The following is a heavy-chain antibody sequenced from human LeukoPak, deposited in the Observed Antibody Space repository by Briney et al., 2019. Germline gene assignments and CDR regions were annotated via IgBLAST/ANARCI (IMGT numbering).Heavy chain of an antibody. CDR3: ATYLVVVAATPSHLDY. D-gene: IGHD2-15*01. CDR1: GGTFSSYA. V-gene: IGHV1-69*04. J-gene: IGHJ4*02. Sequence: SVKVSCKVSGGTFSSYAISWVRQAPGQGLEWMGRIIPILGIANYAQKFQGRVTITADKSTSTAYMELSSLRSEDTAVYYCATYLVVVAATPSHLDYWGQGTLVTVSS. CDR2: IIPILGIA.